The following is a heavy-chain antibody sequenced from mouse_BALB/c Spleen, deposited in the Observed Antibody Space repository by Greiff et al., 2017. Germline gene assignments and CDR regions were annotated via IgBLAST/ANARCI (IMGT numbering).Heavy chain of an antibody. V-gene: IGHV1-63*02. CDR2: IYPGGGYT. Sequence: QVQLQQSGAELVRPGTSVKISCKASGYTFTNYWLGWVKQRPGHGLEWIGDIYPGGGYTNYNEKFKGKATLTADTSSSTAYMQLSSLTSEDSAVYFCARGDGNYYAMDYWGQGTSDTVSS. CDR1: GYTFTNYW. D-gene: IGHD2-1*01. J-gene: IGHJ4*01. CDR3: ARGDGNYYAMDY.